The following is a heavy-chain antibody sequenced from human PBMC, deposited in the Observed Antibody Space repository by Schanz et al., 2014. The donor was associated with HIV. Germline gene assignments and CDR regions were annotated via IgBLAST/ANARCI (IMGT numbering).Heavy chain of an antibody. V-gene: IGHV1-69*06. CDR3: AREKTTLNWFDP. CDR2: INPYDGST. J-gene: IGHJ5*02. Sequence: QVPLVQSGAEVKKPGSSVTVSCKASGGTFSSYAISWVRQAPGQGLEWMGLINPYDGSTSNAQKFQGRVTMTTDTSTSTAYMELRSLRSDDTAVYYCAREKTTLNWFDPWGQGTLVTVSS. CDR1: GGTFSSYA.